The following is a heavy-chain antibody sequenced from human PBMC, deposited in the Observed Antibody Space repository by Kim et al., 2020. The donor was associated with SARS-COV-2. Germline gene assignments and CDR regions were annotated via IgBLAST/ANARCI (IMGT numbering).Heavy chain of an antibody. Sequence: SETLSLTCTVSGGSISSYYWSWIRQPPGKGLEWIGYIYYSGSTNYNPSLKSRVTISVDTSKNQFSLKLSSVTAADTAVYYCARAIPESPLYGSGSIDYWGQGTLVTVSS. V-gene: IGHV4-59*13. CDR3: ARAIPESPLYGSGSIDY. D-gene: IGHD3-10*01. CDR2: IYYSGST. J-gene: IGHJ4*02. CDR1: GGSISSYY.